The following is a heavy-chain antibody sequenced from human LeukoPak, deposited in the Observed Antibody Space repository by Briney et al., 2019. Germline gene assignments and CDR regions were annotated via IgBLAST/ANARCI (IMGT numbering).Heavy chain of an antibody. Sequence: GESLKISCKGSGFSFISYWIAWVRQVPGKGLEWMGIIYPYKSDTRYSPSFQGQVTISADKSISTAYLQWSTLKASDIAMYYCARPSNPGSRYYYSGMDVWGQGTTVTVSS. CDR2: IYPYKSDT. D-gene: IGHD3-10*01. V-gene: IGHV5-51*01. J-gene: IGHJ6*02. CDR3: ARPSNPGSRYYYSGMDV. CDR1: GFSFISYW.